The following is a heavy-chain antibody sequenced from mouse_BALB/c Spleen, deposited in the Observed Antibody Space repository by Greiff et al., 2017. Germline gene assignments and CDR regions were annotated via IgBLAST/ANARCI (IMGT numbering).Heavy chain of an antibody. J-gene: IGHJ1*01. V-gene: IGHV1-54*01. CDR2: INPGSGGT. CDR1: GYAFTNYL. D-gene: IGHD2-1*01. CDR3: ARGERGNHLNFDV. Sequence: VQLQQSGAELVRPGTSVKVSCKASGYAFTNYLIEWVKQRPGQGLEWIGVINPGSGGTNYNEKFKGKATLTADKSSSTAYMQLSSLTSDDSAVYFCARGERGNHLNFDVWGAGTTVTVSS.